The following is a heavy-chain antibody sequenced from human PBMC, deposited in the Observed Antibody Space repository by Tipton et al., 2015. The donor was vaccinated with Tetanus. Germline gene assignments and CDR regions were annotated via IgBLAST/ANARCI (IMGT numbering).Heavy chain of an antibody. Sequence: TLSLTCNVSGGSITSYYWSWIRQRPGRGLEWVGYVHYTGKDNYSPSLRSRVTLSVDTSKNQFSLKMNSVTAADTAVYYCARGSRYYFEYWGQGTLVTVSS. CDR3: ARGSRYYFEY. J-gene: IGHJ4*02. V-gene: IGHV4-59*13. CDR1: GGSITSYY. CDR2: VHYTGKD.